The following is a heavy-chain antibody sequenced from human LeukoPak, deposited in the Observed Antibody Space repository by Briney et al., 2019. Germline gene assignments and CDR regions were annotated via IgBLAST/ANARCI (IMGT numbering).Heavy chain of an antibody. D-gene: IGHD3-10*01. J-gene: IGHJ3*02. V-gene: IGHV3-23*01. Sequence: PGGSLRLSCVASGVTISSQAMSWVRQAAGKGLEWVSTIGSGGSTYYAGSVKGRFTISKDNSKNTVYLQMNSLGAEDRAIYYCAKAGNSYGSGSTYDAFDIWGQGTMVTVSS. CDR2: IGSGGST. CDR3: AKAGNSYGSGSTYDAFDI. CDR1: GVTISSQA.